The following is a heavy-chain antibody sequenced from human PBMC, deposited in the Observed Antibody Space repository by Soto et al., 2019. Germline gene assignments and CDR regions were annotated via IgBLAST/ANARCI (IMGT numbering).Heavy chain of an antibody. J-gene: IGHJ4*02. Sequence: QVQLVESGGGVVQPGRSLRLSCAASGFTFRSYGMHWVRQAPGKGLEWVAVIWYDGSNKYYAESVKGRFTISRDNSKNTLYLQMNSLRAEDTAAYYCPRGYSDRSGYLDYWGQGTVVTVSS. CDR2: IWYDGSNK. CDR1: GFTFRSYG. D-gene: IGHD3-22*01. CDR3: PRGYSDRSGYLDY. V-gene: IGHV3-33*01.